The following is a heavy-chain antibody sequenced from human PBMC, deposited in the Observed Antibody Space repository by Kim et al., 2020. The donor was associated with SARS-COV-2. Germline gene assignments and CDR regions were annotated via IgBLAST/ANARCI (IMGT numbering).Heavy chain of an antibody. V-gene: IGHV5-51*01. J-gene: IGHJ4*02. CDR3: ARGGFGRYFDCLGY. D-gene: IGHD3-9*01. Sequence: YSPSFQGQVTISADKSISTAYLQWSRLKASDTAMYYCARGGFGRYFDCLGYWGQGTLVTVSS.